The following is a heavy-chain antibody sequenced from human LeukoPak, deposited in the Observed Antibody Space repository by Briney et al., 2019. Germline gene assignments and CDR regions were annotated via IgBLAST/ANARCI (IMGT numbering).Heavy chain of an antibody. CDR3: ARRGSGASLEYYFDL. J-gene: IGHJ2*01. D-gene: IGHD1-14*01. CDR1: GGSISSSSYY. CDR2: IYYIGST. Sequence: SETLSLTCTVSGGSISSSSYYWSWIRQPPGKGLEWIGYIYYIGSTNYNPSLKSRVTISVDTSKNQFSLKLSSVTAADTAVYYCARRGSGASLEYYFDLWGRGTLVTVSS. V-gene: IGHV4-61*05.